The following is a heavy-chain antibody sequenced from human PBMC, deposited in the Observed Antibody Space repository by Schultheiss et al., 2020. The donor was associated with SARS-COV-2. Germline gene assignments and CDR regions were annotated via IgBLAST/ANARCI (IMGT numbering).Heavy chain of an antibody. CDR2: IYSGGST. D-gene: IGHD2-15*01. V-gene: IGHV3-66*01. CDR1: GFTVSSNY. CDR3: AKSGGGGRYCSGGSCATRNYYYYMDV. Sequence: GESLKISCAASGFTVSSNYMSWVRQAPGKGLEWVSVIYSGGSTYYADSVKGRFTISRDNSKNTLYLQMNSLRAEDTAVYYCAKSGGGGRYCSGGSCATRNYYYYMDVWGKGTTVTVSS. J-gene: IGHJ6*03.